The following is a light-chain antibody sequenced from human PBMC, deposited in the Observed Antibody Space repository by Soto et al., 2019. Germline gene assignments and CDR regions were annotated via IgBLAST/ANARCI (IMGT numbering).Light chain of an antibody. V-gene: IGLV1-40*01. CDR2: GNS. CDR3: QSYDSSLSGPVV. J-gene: IGLJ2*01. Sequence: QSVLTQPPSVSGAPGQRVTISCTGSSSNIGAGYDVHWYQQLPGTAPKLLIYGNSNRPSGVPDRFSGSKSGASASLAITGLQAAEEADYYCQSYDSSLSGPVVFGGGTQLTVL. CDR1: SSNIGAGYD.